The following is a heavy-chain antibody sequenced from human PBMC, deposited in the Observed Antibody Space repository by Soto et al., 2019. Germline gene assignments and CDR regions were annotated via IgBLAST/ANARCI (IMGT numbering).Heavy chain of an antibody. CDR1: GFTFSNYA. D-gene: IGHD1-26*01. V-gene: IGHV3-23*01. CDR2: IVGSGDKT. Sequence: EVQLLQSGGGSVQPGGSLRLSCAASGFTFSNYALSWVRQAPGKGLEWVSAIVGSGDKTYYADSVKGRFTISRDNSKNEVYLEMNSLRAEDTAIYYCAKVEVWCFDYWGQGALVTVSS. CDR3: AKVEVWCFDY. J-gene: IGHJ4*02.